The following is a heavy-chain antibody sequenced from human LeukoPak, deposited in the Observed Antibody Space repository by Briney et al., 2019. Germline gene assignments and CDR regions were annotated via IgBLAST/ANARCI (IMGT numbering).Heavy chain of an antibody. V-gene: IGHV1-69*06. Sequence: SVKVSCKASGGTFSSYAISWVRQAPGQGLEWMGGIIPIFGTANYAQKFRGRVTITADKSTRTAYMELSSLRSEDTAVYYCARDSPTNYYDAGWGQGTLVTVSS. CDR3: ARDSPTNYYDAG. CDR1: GGTFSSYA. J-gene: IGHJ4*02. D-gene: IGHD3-22*01. CDR2: IIPIFGTA.